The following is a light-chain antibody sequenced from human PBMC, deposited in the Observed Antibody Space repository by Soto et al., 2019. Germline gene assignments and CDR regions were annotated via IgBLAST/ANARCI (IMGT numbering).Light chain of an antibody. J-gene: IGKJ1*01. V-gene: IGKV1-5*03. CDR1: QNINNW. CDR3: QQYSSDST. Sequence: DIQMTQSPSTLSASVGVRVTITCRASQNINNWLAWYQQKPGKAPKLLIYRASSLENGVPSRFSGRGSGTDFIFTITSLQPDDFATYYCQQYSSDSTFGQGTKVEIK. CDR2: RAS.